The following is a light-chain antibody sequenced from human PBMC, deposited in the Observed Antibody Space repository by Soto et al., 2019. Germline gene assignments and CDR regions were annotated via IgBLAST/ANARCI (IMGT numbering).Light chain of an antibody. J-gene: IGLJ1*01. V-gene: IGLV2-14*01. Sequence: QSVLSQPSSVSGSPGQSITISCTGTSSDVGGNDYVSWYEQHPGKAPKLIIYAVSNRPSGVSNRFSGSKSGNTASLTISGLQAEDEAYYYCSSSAASTFYLFGTGTKFTVL. CDR2: AVS. CDR1: SSDVGGNDY. CDR3: SSSAASTFYL.